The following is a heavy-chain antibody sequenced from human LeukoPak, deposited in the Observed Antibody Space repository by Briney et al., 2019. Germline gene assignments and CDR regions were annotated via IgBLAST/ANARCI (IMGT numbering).Heavy chain of an antibody. J-gene: IGHJ3*02. V-gene: IGHV4-31*03. Sequence: SSETLSLTCTVSGGSISSGGYYWSWIRQHPGKGLEWIGYIYYSGSTYYNPSLKSRVTISVDTSKNQFSLKLSSVTAADTAVYYCARWDIVVVPAAPHDAFDIWGQGTMVTVSS. D-gene: IGHD2-2*01. CDR3: ARWDIVVVPAAPHDAFDI. CDR1: GGSISSGGYY. CDR2: IYYSGST.